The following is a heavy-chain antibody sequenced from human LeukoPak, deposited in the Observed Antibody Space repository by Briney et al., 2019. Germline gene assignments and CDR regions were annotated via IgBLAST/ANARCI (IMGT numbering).Heavy chain of an antibody. CDR3: AKDRRLYDYGSGSYFDY. CDR2: ISFDGSSK. CDR1: AFTFSSYA. Sequence: PGGSLRLTCAASAFTFSSYALHWVRQAPGKGLEWVAVISFDGSSKYYADSVKGRFTISRDNSKNTLYLQMNSLRAEDTAVYYCAKDRRLYDYGSGSYFDYWGQGTLVTVSS. J-gene: IGHJ4*02. D-gene: IGHD3-10*01. V-gene: IGHV3-30*18.